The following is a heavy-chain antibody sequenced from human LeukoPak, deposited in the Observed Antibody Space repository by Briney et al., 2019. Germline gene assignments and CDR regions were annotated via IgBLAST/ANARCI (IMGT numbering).Heavy chain of an antibody. D-gene: IGHD5-12*01. CDR1: GGSITGYY. CDR3: ARQGGVATTFDY. CDR2: IYYSGST. J-gene: IGHJ4*02. Sequence: SETLSLTCAVSGGSITGYYWNWIRQPPGKGLEWIGYIYYSGSTNYNPSLKSRVTISVDTSENQFSLKLNSVTAADTAVYYCARQGGVATTFDYWGQGTLVTVSS. V-gene: IGHV4-59*08.